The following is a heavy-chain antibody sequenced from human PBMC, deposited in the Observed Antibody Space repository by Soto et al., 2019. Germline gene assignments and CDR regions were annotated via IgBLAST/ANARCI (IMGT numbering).Heavy chain of an antibody. CDR2: IWYDGSDK. J-gene: IGHJ4*02. Sequence: QVQLVESGGGVVQPGRSLRLSCAASGFTFSSYGMHWVRQAPGKGLEWVAVIWYDGSDKYYADSVKGRFTISRDNSKNTLYLQMNSLRADDTAVYYCARGDNYYDSSGYPNFDYWGQGTLVTVSS. D-gene: IGHD3-22*01. CDR1: GFTFSSYG. CDR3: ARGDNYYDSSGYPNFDY. V-gene: IGHV3-33*01.